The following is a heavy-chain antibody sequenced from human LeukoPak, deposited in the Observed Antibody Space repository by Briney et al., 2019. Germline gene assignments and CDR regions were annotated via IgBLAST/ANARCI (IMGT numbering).Heavy chain of an antibody. CDR3: ARGLYYDFWSGFLRIFDY. J-gene: IGHJ4*02. CDR1: GGSFSGYY. Sequence: SETLSLTCAVYGGSFSGYYWSWIRQPPGKGLEWIGEINHSGSTNYNPSLKSRVTISVDTPKNQFSLKLSSVTAADTAVYYCARGLYYDFWSGFLRIFDYWGQGTLVTVSS. CDR2: INHSGST. V-gene: IGHV4-34*01. D-gene: IGHD3-3*01.